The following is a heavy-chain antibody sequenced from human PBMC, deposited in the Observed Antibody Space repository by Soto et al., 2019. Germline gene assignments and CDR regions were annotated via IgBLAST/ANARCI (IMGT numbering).Heavy chain of an antibody. CDR1: GGSFSGYY. Sequence: SETLSLTCAVYGGSFSGYYWGWIRQPPGKGLEWIGEINHSGRTNYNPSLKSRVTISVDTSKSHLSPKLSSVTAADTAVYYCAGQSYESRRYYNAYWGQGTLVTVSS. CDR3: AGQSYESRRYYNAY. V-gene: IGHV4-34*01. J-gene: IGHJ4*02. CDR2: INHSGRT. D-gene: IGHD3-22*01.